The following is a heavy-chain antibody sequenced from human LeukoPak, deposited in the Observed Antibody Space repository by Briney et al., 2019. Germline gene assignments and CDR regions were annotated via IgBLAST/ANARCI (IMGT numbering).Heavy chain of an antibody. Sequence: GGSLRLSCAASGFTFSSYAMSWVRQAPGKGLEWVSAISGSGGSTYYADSVKGRFTVSRDNSKNTLYLQMNSLRAEDTAVYYCAEDGSGFFQRLYYYYMDVWGKGTTVTVSS. D-gene: IGHD3-10*01. CDR3: AEDGSGFFQRLYYYYMDV. CDR1: GFTFSSYA. V-gene: IGHV3-23*01. J-gene: IGHJ6*03. CDR2: ISGSGGST.